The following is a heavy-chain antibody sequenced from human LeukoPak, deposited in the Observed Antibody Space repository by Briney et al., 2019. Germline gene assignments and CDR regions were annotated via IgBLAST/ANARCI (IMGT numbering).Heavy chain of an antibody. CDR3: AKRGDLRGFFNS. D-gene: IGHD2-21*02. V-gene: IGHV3-23*01. Sequence: GGSLRLSCTASGFTFSDYAMSWVRQAPGKGLEWVSTISGNGDTTYYPDSVKGRFTISRDNSKNTVFLQMNDLRAEDTALYYCAKRGDLRGFFNSWGQGALVTVSS. CDR2: ISGNGDTT. CDR1: GFTFSDYA. J-gene: IGHJ4*02.